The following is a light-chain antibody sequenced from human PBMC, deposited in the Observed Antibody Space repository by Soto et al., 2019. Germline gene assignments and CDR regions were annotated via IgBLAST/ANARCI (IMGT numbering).Light chain of an antibody. CDR1: QSLSTNY. Sequence: EIVLTQSPGTLSLSPGERATLSCRASQSLSTNYLAWYQQTPGQAPRLLIYGASSRATDIPDRFSGSGSGTDFTLTISRLEPEDFAVYYCHQYDDSPRTFGQGTKVEI. CDR2: GAS. CDR3: HQYDDSPRT. J-gene: IGKJ1*01. V-gene: IGKV3-20*01.